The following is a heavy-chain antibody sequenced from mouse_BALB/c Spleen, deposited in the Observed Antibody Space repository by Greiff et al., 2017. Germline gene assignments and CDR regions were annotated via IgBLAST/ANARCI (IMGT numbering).Heavy chain of an antibody. CDR1: GFNIKDTY. Sequence: VQLQQSGAELVKPGASVKLSCTASGFNIKDTYMHWVKQRPEQGLEWIGRIDPANGNTKYDPKFQGKATITADTSSNTAYLQLSSLTSEDTAVYYCARSEYGINYLDYWGQGTTLTVSS. J-gene: IGHJ2*01. D-gene: IGHD2-10*02. CDR2: IDPANGNT. CDR3: ARSEYGINYLDY. V-gene: IGHV14-3*02.